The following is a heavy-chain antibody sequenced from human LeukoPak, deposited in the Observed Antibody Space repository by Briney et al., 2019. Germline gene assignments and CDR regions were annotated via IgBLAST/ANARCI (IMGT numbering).Heavy chain of an antibody. CDR1: GFTFRGYG. D-gene: IGHD6-13*01. CDR2: IWYEGSDK. Sequence: GGSLRLSCAASGFTFRGYGMHWVRQAPGRGLEWVAVIWYEGSDKHYADSVKGRFTISRDNSKNTLYLQLNSLRAEDTAVYYCARGSSSWYYFDYWGQGTLVTVSS. J-gene: IGHJ4*02. CDR3: ARGSSSWYYFDY. V-gene: IGHV3-33*01.